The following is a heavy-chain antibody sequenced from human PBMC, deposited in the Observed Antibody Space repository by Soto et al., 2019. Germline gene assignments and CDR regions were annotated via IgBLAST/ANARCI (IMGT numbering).Heavy chain of an antibody. V-gene: IGHV3-33*07. CDR1: GFTFSSYG. D-gene: IGHD5-18*01. Sequence: GGSLRLSCVASGFTFSSYGMYWVRQAPGKGLEWVSLIYYDGSNSNYADSVKGRLTISRDNSKNTVYLQMNSLRAEDTAVYYCARPLHSAMAVDALDIWGQGTMVTVS. J-gene: IGHJ3*02. CDR2: IYYDGSNS. CDR3: ARPLHSAMAVDALDI.